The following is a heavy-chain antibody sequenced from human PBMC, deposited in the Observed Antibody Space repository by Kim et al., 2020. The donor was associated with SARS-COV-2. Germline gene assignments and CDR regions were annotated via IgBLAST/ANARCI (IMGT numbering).Heavy chain of an antibody. V-gene: IGHV1-46*01. J-gene: IGHJ4*02. Sequence: TSYPQKCQGRVTMTRDTSTSTAYMELRSLRSEDTAVYYCARKISTRPFDYWGQGTLVTVSS. CDR2: T. CDR3: ARKISTRPFDY. D-gene: IGHD1-1*01.